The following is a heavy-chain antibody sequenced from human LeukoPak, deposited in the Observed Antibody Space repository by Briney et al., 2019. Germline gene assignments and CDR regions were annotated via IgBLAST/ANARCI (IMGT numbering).Heavy chain of an antibody. J-gene: IGHJ6*03. V-gene: IGHV3-21*01. CDR2: ISSSSSYI. D-gene: IGHD3-9*01. CDR1: GFTFSSYS. Sequence: PGGSLRLSCAASGFTFSSYSMNWVRQAPGKGLEWVSSISSSSSYIYYADSVKGRFTISRDNAKNSLYLQMNSLRAEDTAVYYCARDPLTLYDYYMDVWGKGTTVTVSS. CDR3: ARDPLTLYDYYMDV.